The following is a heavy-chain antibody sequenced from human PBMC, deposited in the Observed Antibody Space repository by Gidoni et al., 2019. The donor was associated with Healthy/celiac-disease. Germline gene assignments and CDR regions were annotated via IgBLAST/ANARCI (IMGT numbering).Heavy chain of an antibody. CDR1: GSSFSSYA. J-gene: IGHJ3*02. CDR3: ARAPTVVTPGIAFDI. D-gene: IGHD4-17*01. CDR2: IIPIFGTA. Sequence: GSSFSSYAISWVRQAPGQGLEWMGGIIPIFGTANYAQKFQGRVTITADESTSTAYMELSSLRSEDTAVYDCARAPTVVTPGIAFDIWGQGTMVTVSS. V-gene: IGHV1-69*01.